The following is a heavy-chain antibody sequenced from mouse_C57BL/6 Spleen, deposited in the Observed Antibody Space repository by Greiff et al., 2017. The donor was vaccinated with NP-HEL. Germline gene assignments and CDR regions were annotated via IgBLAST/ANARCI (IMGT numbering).Heavy chain of an antibody. D-gene: IGHD3-2*02. V-gene: IGHV7-3*01. CDR3: ARYKGSSGYVGFAY. J-gene: IGHJ3*01. CDR1: GFTFTDYY. Sequence: EVMLVESGGGLVQPGGSLSLSCAASGFTFTDYYMSWVRQPPGKALEWLGFIRNKANGYTTEYSASVKGRFTISRDNSQSILYLQMNALRAEDSATYYCARYKGSSGYVGFAYWGQGTLVTVSA. CDR2: IRNKANGYTT.